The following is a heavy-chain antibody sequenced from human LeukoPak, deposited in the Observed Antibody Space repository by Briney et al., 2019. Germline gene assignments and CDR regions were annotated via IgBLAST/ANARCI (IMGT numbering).Heavy chain of an antibody. CDR2: INHSGST. CDR3: ARRSGWYPFDY. J-gene: IGHJ4*02. Sequence: SETLSLTCAVYGGSFSGYYWSWIRQPPGKGLEWIGEINHSGSTNHNPSLKSRVTISVDTSKNQFSLKLSSVTAADTAVYYCARRSGWYPFDYWGQGTLVTVSS. D-gene: IGHD6-19*01. CDR1: GGSFSGYY. V-gene: IGHV4-34*01.